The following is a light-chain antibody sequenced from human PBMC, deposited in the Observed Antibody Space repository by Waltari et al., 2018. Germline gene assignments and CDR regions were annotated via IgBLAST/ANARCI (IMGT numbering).Light chain of an antibody. CDR3: QEYDGCCT. Sequence: DIQMTQSPSTLSASVGDRVTITCRASQSIGTWLAWFQQKPGKAPKLLIYKASALESGVPSRFSGSGSGTEFTLTISSLQPDDFATYYCQEYDGCCTFCQGTTVEIK. CDR1: QSIGTW. CDR2: KAS. J-gene: IGKJ1*01. V-gene: IGKV1-5*03.